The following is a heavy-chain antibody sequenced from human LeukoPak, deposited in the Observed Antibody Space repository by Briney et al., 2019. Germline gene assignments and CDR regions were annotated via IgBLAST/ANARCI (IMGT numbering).Heavy chain of an antibody. CDR3: CRRWLNYYYYGMDV. D-gene: IGHD5-18*01. CDR1: EFTFSSHW. CDR2: IKEDGSEK. Sequence: GSLRLSCAASEFTFSSHWMSWVRQAPGKGVEWVANIKEDGSEKYYVDSVKGRFTISRDNAKNSLYLQMNSLRAEDTAVYYCCRRWLNYYYYGMDVWGQGTTVTVSS. V-gene: IGHV3-7*01. J-gene: IGHJ6*02.